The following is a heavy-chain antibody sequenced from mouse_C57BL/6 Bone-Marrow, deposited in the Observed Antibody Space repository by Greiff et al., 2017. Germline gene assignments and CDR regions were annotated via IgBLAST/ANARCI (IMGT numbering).Heavy chain of an antibody. CDR1: GYTFTSYW. V-gene: IGHV1-50*01. CDR3: AREDYGRTFDV. D-gene: IGHD1-1*01. CDR2: IDPSDSYT. J-gene: IGHJ1*03. Sequence: VQLQQPGAELVKPGASVKLSCKASGYTFTSYWMQWVKQRPGQGLEWIGEIDPSDSYTNYNQKFKGKATLTVDTSSSTAYMQRSSLTSEDSAVYYCAREDYGRTFDVWGTGTTVTVSS.